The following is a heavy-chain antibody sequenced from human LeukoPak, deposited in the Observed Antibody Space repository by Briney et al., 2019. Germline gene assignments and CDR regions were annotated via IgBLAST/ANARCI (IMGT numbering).Heavy chain of an antibody. CDR2: MWSDGSKK. CDR1: GFTLSNYG. J-gene: IGHJ1*01. D-gene: IGHD3-22*01. Sequence: LTGGSLRLSCAASGFTLSNYGMHWVRQAPGKGLEWVAVMWSDGSKKYYAESVKGRFTVSRDTSKNTLYLQMNSLRAEDTAVYYCARDHDTSSHYSYFQHLGQGTLVTVSS. V-gene: IGHV3-33*01. CDR3: ARDHDTSSHYSYFQH.